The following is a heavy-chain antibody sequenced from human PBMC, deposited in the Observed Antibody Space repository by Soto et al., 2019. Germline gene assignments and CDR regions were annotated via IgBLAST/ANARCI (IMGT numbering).Heavy chain of an antibody. J-gene: IGHJ2*01. V-gene: IGHV4-39*01. CDR3: ARRVVVVVAATSHWYFDL. D-gene: IGHD2-15*01. CDR1: GGSISSSTSH. Sequence: QLQLQESGPGLLRPSETLSLTCTVSGGSISSSTSHWGWIRQPPGKGLEWIGDIYYGGSTYYNPSLMSRVTISVDTSKNQLSLKLTSVIAADTAVYYCARRVVVVVAATSHWYFDLWGRGTLVSVSS. CDR2: IYYGGST.